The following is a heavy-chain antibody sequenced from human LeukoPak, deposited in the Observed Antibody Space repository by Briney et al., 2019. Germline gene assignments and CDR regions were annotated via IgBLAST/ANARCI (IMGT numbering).Heavy chain of an antibody. CDR1: GGSFSGYY. CDR3: ARPAEPTYYYDSSGHPY. CDR2: INHSGST. D-gene: IGHD3-22*01. J-gene: IGHJ4*02. Sequence: SETLSLTCAVYGGSFSGYYWSWIRQPPGKGLEWIGEINHSGSTNYNPSLKSRVTISVDTSKNQFSLKLSSVTAADTAVYYCARPAEPTYYYDSSGHPYWGQGTLVTVSS. V-gene: IGHV4-34*01.